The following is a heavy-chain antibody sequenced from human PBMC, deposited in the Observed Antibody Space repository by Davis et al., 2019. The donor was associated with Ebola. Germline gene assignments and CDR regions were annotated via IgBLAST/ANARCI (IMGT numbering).Heavy chain of an antibody. CDR2: ISSSSSTI. V-gene: IGHV3-48*02. D-gene: IGHD5-12*01. J-gene: IGHJ6*02. Sequence: GESLKISCAASGFTFSSYSMNWVRQAPGKGLEWVSYISSSSSTIYYADSVKGRFTISRDNAKNSLYLQMNSLRDEDTAVYYCARARGYSGYARWDYYYYGMDVWGQGTTVTVSS. CDR1: GFTFSSYS. CDR3: ARARGYSGYARWDYYYYGMDV.